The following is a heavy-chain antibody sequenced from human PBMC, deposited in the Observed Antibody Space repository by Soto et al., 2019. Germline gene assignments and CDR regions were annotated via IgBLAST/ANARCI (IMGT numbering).Heavy chain of an antibody. Sequence: QVQLQESGPGLVKPSQTLSLTCTVSGGSISSGDYYWSWIRQPPGKGLEWIGYIYYSGSTYYNPSLKSRVTISVDTSKHQFSLKLSSVTAADTAVYYCAREGFLGYCSGGSCRGWFDPWGQGTLVTVSS. D-gene: IGHD2-15*01. CDR3: AREGFLGYCSGGSCRGWFDP. V-gene: IGHV4-30-4*01. CDR2: IYYSGST. CDR1: GGSISSGDYY. J-gene: IGHJ5*02.